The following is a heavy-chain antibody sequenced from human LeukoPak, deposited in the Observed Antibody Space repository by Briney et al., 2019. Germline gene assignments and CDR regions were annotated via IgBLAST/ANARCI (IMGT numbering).Heavy chain of an antibody. V-gene: IGHV4-4*02. J-gene: IGHJ5*02. D-gene: IGHD3-16*02. CDR2: INHSGST. Sequence: SETLSLTCAVSGGSISSSYWWSWVRQPPGKGLEWIGEINHSGSTNYNPYLRSRVIISVDTSKTQFSLLLSSVTAAEAVVYYWARGLGGDIGWYNWFDPWGQGTLVTVSS. CDR3: ARGLGGDIGWYNWFDP. CDR1: GGSISSSYW.